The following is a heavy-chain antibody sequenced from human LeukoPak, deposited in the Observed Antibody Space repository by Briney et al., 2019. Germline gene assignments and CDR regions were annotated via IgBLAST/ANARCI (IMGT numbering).Heavy chain of an antibody. Sequence: PGGSLRLASAASGFTFDDYAMHWVRQAPGKGLEWVSLISGDGGSTYYADSVKGRFTISRGNSKNSLYLQMNSLRTEDTALYYCAKHGYSYGYDYWGQGTLVTVSS. CDR2: ISGDGGST. CDR3: AKHGYSYGYDY. V-gene: IGHV3-43*02. D-gene: IGHD5-18*01. CDR1: GFTFDDYA. J-gene: IGHJ4*02.